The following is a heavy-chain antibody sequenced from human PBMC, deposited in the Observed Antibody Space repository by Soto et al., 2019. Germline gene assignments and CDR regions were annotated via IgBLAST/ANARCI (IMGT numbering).Heavy chain of an antibody. V-gene: IGHV3-30*04. CDR3: ARDIASTGWYWGYFDY. Sequence: QVQLVESGGGVVQPGRSLRLSCAASGFTFSNYAIHWVRQAPGKGLEWVAVISYDGSNKKYTDSVKGRFTIPRDKSRNTIYLKMTNLRPEDTAVYFCARDIASTGWYWGYFDYWGQGTLVTVSS. J-gene: IGHJ4*02. CDR1: GFTFSNYA. D-gene: IGHD6-19*01. CDR2: ISYDGSNK.